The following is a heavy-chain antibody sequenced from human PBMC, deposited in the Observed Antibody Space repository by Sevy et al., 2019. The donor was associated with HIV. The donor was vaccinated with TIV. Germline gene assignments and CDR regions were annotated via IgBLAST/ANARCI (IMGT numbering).Heavy chain of an antibody. CDR1: GYTFTGYY. D-gene: IGHD6-13*01. CDR3: ARIQGRAAGLSK. CDR2: INPNSGGT. J-gene: IGHJ4*02. Sequence: ASVKVSCKASGYTFTGYYMHWVRQAPGQGLEWMGRINPNSGGTNYAQKFQGRVTMTRDTSISTAYMELSRLRSDDTAVDYCARIQGRAAGLSKWGQGTLVTVSS. V-gene: IGHV1-2*06.